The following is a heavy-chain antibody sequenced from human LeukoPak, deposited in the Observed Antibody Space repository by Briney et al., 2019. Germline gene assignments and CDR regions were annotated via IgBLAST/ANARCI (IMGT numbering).Heavy chain of an antibody. D-gene: IGHD3-22*01. Sequence: SGGSLRLSCAASGFTFSSYAMHWVRQAPGKGLEWVAVISYDGSNKYYADSVKGRFTISRDNSKNTLYLQMNSLRAEDTAVYYCAKVLSVVVNCFDYWGQGTLVTVSS. CDR2: ISYDGSNK. J-gene: IGHJ4*02. CDR1: GFTFSSYA. CDR3: AKVLSVVVNCFDY. V-gene: IGHV3-30*04.